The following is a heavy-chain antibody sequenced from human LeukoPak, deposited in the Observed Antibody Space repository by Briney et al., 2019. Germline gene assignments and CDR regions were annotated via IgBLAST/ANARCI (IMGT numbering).Heavy chain of an antibody. Sequence: SGPTLVNPTQTLTLTCAFSGFSLRTTGVGVGWVRQPPGKALEWLALIYWDDNKLYSPSLRSRVTITKDTSKNQVVLTMTNMAPVDTATYYCAHYGDYRFLYYFDHWGRGALVTVSS. V-gene: IGHV2-5*02. CDR3: AHYGDYRFLYYFDH. CDR2: IYWDDNK. J-gene: IGHJ4*02. CDR1: GFSLRTTGVG. D-gene: IGHD4-17*01.